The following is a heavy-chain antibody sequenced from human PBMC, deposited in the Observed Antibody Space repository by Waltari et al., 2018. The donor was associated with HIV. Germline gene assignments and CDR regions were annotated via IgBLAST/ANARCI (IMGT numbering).Heavy chain of an antibody. CDR1: GFTFSSFW. CDR2: IKQYVSGT. Sequence: EVQLVESGGTLVRRGGSLRLSCAASGFTFSSFWMTWVRQDPGKGLEWVASIKQYVSGTDSVDSMKGRLTISRDNAKNSLFLQMNSLRAEDTAVYFCARAKYYHDNSGYLYYFDSWGQGTLVTVSS. V-gene: IGHV3-7*04. D-gene: IGHD3-22*01. CDR3: ARAKYYHDNSGYLYYFDS. J-gene: IGHJ4*02.